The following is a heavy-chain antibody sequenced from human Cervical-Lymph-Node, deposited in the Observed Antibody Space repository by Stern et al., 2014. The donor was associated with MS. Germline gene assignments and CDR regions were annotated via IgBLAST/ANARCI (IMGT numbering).Heavy chain of an antibody. Sequence: EVQLEESGAEVKKTGESLKLSCKGSGYNFNIYWIGWVRHMPGKGLEWMGIIYPGDSETTYSPSFQGQVTISADKSISTAYLQWSSLKASDTAMYYCARVRGHFGYDAFDIWGQGTMVTVSS. CDR2: IYPGDSET. D-gene: IGHD3-10*01. V-gene: IGHV5-51*01. CDR3: ARVRGHFGYDAFDI. J-gene: IGHJ3*02. CDR1: GYNFNIYW.